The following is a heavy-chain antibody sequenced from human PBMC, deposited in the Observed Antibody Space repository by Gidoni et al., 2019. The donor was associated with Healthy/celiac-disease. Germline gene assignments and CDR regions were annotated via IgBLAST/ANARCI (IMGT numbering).Heavy chain of an antibody. V-gene: IGHV3-30*18. CDR1: GFTFSSYG. CDR2: ISYDGSNK. Sequence: QVQLVESGGGVVQPGRSLRLSCAASGFTFSSYGMHWVRQAPGKGLEWVAVISYDGSNKYYADSVKGRFTISRDNSKNTLYLQMNSLRAEDTAVYYCAKSVVVVITSGLDYWGQGTLVTVSS. CDR3: AKSVVVVITSGLDY. D-gene: IGHD3-22*01. J-gene: IGHJ4*02.